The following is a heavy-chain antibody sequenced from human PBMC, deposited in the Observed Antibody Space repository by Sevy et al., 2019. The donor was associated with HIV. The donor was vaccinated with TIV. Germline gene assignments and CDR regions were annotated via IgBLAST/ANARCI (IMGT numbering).Heavy chain of an antibody. CDR3: ARDRGGYGSPLYYYYGMDV. CDR2: IYTSGST. J-gene: IGHJ6*02. D-gene: IGHD3-10*01. Sequence: SETLSLTCTVSGGSISSYYWSWIRQPAGERLEWIGRIYTSGSTNYNPSLKSRVTMSVDTSKNQFSLKLSSVTAADTAVYYCARDRGGYGSPLYYYYGMDVWGQGTTVTVSS. CDR1: GGSISSYY. V-gene: IGHV4-4*07.